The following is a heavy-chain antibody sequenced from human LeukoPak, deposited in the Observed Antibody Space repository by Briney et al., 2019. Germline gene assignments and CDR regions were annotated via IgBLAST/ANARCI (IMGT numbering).Heavy chain of an antibody. CDR3: ARVVPAAMGAFDI. V-gene: IGHV3-21*01. Sequence: GGSLRLSCAASGFTFSSYSMNWVRQAPGKGLEWLSSISSSSSYIYYADSVKGRFTISRDNAKNSLYLQMNSLRAEDTAVYYCARVVPAAMGAFDIWGQGTMVTVSS. CDR1: GFTFSSYS. CDR2: ISSSSSYI. D-gene: IGHD2-2*01. J-gene: IGHJ3*02.